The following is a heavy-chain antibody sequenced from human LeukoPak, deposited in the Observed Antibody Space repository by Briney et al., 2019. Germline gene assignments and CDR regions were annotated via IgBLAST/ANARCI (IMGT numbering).Heavy chain of an antibody. D-gene: IGHD2-2*02. J-gene: IGHJ4*02. CDR3: ARDSIVVPAAILDY. Sequence: PGRSLRLSCAASGFTFSIYGMHWVRQAPGKGLEWVAVIWYDGSNKYYADSVKGRFTISRDNSKNTLYLQMNSLRAEDTAVYYCARDSIVVPAAILDYWGQGTLVTVSS. CDR2: IWYDGSNK. CDR1: GFTFSIYG. V-gene: IGHV3-33*01.